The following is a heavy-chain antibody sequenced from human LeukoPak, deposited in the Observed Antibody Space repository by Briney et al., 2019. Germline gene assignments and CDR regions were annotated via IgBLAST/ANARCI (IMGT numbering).Heavy chain of an antibody. Sequence: GGSLRLSCAASGFIFSTYSMNWVRQAPGKGLEWVSYISSSSSTIYYADSVKGRFTISRDNAKNSLYLQMNSLRDEDTAVYYCARDGTYTDYDPDFDYWGQGTHVTVSS. CDR3: ARDGTYTDYDPDFDY. CDR2: ISSSSSTI. D-gene: IGHD5-12*01. CDR1: GFIFSTYS. V-gene: IGHV3-48*02. J-gene: IGHJ4*02.